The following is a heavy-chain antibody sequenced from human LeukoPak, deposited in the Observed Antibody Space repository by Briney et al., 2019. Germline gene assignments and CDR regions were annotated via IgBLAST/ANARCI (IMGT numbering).Heavy chain of an antibody. CDR2: ISAYNGNT. V-gene: IGHV1-18*01. CDR3: ARGPAAHHPEYFQH. Sequence: ASVKVSCKASGYTFTSYGISWVRQAPGQGLEWMGWISAYNGNTNYAQKLQGRVTMTTDSSTSTAYMELRSLRSGDTAVYYCARGPAAHHPEYFQHWGQGTLVTVSS. D-gene: IGHD2-2*01. CDR1: GYTFTSYG. J-gene: IGHJ1*01.